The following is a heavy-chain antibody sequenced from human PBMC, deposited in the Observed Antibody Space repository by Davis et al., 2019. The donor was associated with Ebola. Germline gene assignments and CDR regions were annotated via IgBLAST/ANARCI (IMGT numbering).Heavy chain of an antibody. CDR3: AKDRDGYNPYFDY. J-gene: IGHJ4*02. V-gene: IGHV3-30*18. CDR1: GFTFSSYG. D-gene: IGHD5-24*01. CDR2: ISYDGSNK. Sequence: GGSLRLSCAASGFTFSSYGMHWVRQAPGKGLEWVAVISYDGSNKYYADSVKVRFTIYRDNSKNTLYLQMNSLRAEATAVYYGAKDRDGYNPYFDYWGQGTLVTVSS.